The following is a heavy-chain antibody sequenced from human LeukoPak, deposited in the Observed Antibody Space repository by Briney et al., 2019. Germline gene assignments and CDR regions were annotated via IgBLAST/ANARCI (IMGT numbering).Heavy chain of an antibody. CDR1: GGSISSSSYY. V-gene: IGHV4-39*07. J-gene: IGHJ3*02. Sequence: SETLSLTCTVSGGSISSSSYYWGWIRQPPGKGLEWIGSIYYSGSTYYNPSLKSRVTISVDTSKNQFSLELSSVTAADTAVYYCARGQTTVTTPPHDAFDIWGQGTMVTVSS. CDR2: IYYSGST. D-gene: IGHD4-17*01. CDR3: ARGQTTVTTPPHDAFDI.